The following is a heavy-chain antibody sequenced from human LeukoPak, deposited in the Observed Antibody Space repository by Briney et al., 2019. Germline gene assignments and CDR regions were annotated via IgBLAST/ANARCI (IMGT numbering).Heavy chain of an antibody. V-gene: IGHV1-69*05. J-gene: IGHJ5*02. D-gene: IGHD2-2*01. CDR2: IIPIFGTA. Sequence: SVKVSCKASGYTFTGYYMHWVRQAPGQGLEWMGGIIPIFGTANYAQKFQGRVTITTDESTSTAYMELSSLRSEDTAVYYCARGKAAAIFSWFDPWGQGTLVTVSS. CDR3: ARGKAAAIFSWFDP. CDR1: GYTFTGYY.